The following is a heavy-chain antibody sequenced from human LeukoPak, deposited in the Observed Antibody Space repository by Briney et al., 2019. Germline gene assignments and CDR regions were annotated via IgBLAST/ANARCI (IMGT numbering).Heavy chain of an antibody. D-gene: IGHD3-10*01. CDR2: ISGSGGST. V-gene: IGHV3-23*01. CDR1: GFTFSSYA. J-gene: IGHJ5*02. CDR3: AKDAFSTRVQKNQNWFDP. Sequence: GGSLRLSCAASGFTFSSYAMSWVRQAPGKGLEWVSAISGSGGSTYYADSVKGRFTISRDNSKNTLYLQMNSLRAEDTAVYYCAKDAFSTRVQKNQNWFDPWGQGTLVTVSS.